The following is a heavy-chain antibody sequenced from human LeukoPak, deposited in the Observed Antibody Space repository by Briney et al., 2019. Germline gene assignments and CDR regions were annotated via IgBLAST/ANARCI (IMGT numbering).Heavy chain of an antibody. V-gene: IGHV1-69*05. J-gene: IGHJ4*02. CDR2: IIPIFDTA. CDR3: ARSGVLVGATRLDY. D-gene: IGHD1-26*01. CDR1: GYTFTNYA. Sequence: SVKVSCKASGYTFTNYALSWVRQPPGQGLEWMGRIIPIFDTANYAQKFQGRVSITTDESTSTAYMELSSLRSEDTAVYYCARSGVLVGATRLDYWGQGTLVTVSS.